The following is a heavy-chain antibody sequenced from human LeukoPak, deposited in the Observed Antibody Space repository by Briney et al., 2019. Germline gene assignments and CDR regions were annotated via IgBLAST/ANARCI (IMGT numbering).Heavy chain of an antibody. V-gene: IGHV3-33*06. D-gene: IGHD1-26*01. CDR2: IWYDGSSK. Sequence: GGSLRLPCAASGFTFSSYGMHWVRQAPGKGLEWVAIIWYDGSSKYYTDSVKGRFTISRDNSKNMLYLQMNSLRVEDTAVYYCAKPTEGSGSFLINYWGQGTLVTVSS. J-gene: IGHJ4*02. CDR1: GFTFSSYG. CDR3: AKPTEGSGSFLINY.